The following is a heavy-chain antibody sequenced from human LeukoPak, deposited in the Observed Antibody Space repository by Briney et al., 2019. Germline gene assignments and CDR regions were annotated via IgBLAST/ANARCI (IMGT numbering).Heavy chain of an antibody. J-gene: IGHJ3*02. CDR3: ARDTDGDGYNSENDAFDI. V-gene: IGHV1-69*05. CDR1: GGTFSSYA. D-gene: IGHD5-24*01. Sequence: GASVKVSCKASGGTFSSYAISWVRQAPGQGLEWMGGIIPIFGTANYAQKFQGGVTITTDESTSTAYMELSSLRSEDTAVYYCARDTDGDGYNSENDAFDIWGQGTMVTVSS. CDR2: IIPIFGTA.